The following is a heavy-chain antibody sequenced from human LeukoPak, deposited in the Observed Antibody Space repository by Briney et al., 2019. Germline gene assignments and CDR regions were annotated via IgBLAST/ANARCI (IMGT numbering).Heavy chain of an antibody. D-gene: IGHD4-17*01. J-gene: IGHJ3*02. CDR2: IIPILGIA. CDR1: GYTFTGYY. Sequence: ASVKVSCKASGYTFTGYYMHWVRQAPGQGLEWMGRIIPILGIANYAQKFRGRVTITADKSTSTAYMELSSLRSEDTAVYYCATPTKTTAEIWGQGTMVTVSS. V-gene: IGHV1-69*02. CDR3: ATPTKTTAEI.